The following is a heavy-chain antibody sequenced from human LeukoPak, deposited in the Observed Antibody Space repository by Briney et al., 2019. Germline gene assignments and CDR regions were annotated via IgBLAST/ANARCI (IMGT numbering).Heavy chain of an antibody. CDR1: GGSISSSNW. V-gene: IGHV4-4*02. Sequence: SETLSLTCAVSGGSISSSNWWSWVRQPPGKGLEWIGEIYHSGSTNYNPSLKSRVTISVDKSKNQFSLKLSSVTAADTAVYYCARAYYYGSGSNFDYWGQGTLVTVSS. CDR2: IYHSGST. J-gene: IGHJ4*02. D-gene: IGHD3-10*01. CDR3: ARAYYYGSGSNFDY.